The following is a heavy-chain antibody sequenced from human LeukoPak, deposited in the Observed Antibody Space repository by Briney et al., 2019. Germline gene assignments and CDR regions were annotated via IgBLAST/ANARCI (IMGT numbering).Heavy chain of an antibody. CDR3: ARGTTVTWKPVDF. J-gene: IGHJ4*02. Sequence: GGSLRLSCVASGFTFSPYAMRWVRQAPGKGLEWVAVISYDGSYKHYADSVKGRFTISRDNSKNTLYLQMNSLGAEDTAVYYCARGTTVTWKPVDFWGQGTLVTVSS. V-gene: IGHV3-30*04. CDR1: GFTFSPYA. CDR2: ISYDGSYK. D-gene: IGHD4-11*01.